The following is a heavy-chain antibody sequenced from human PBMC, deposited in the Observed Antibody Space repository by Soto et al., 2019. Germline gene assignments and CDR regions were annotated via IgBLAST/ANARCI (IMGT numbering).Heavy chain of an antibody. CDR2: IIPIFGTA. D-gene: IGHD3-3*02. V-gene: IGHV1-69*13. CDR1: GCTFSSYA. Sequence: SSVKVSCTASGCTFSSYAISLVRQSPGQGLEWMGGIIPIFGTANYAQKFQGRVTITADESTSTAYMELSSLRSEDRAVYYCARKPDSLAEFDIWGQGTMVTVS. J-gene: IGHJ3*02. CDR3: ARKPDSLAEFDI.